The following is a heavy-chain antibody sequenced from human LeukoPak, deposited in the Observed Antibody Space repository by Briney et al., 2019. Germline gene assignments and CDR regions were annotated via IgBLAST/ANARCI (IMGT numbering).Heavy chain of an antibody. V-gene: IGHV3-30-3*01. J-gene: IGHJ4*02. Sequence: PGGSLRLSCAASGFTFSSYATHWVRQAPGKGLEWVAVISYDGSNKYYADSVKGRFTISRDNSKNTLYLQMNSLRAEDTAVYYCARDRMDPNSSSSQTTDYWGQGTLVTVSS. CDR3: ARDRMDPNSSSSQTTDY. CDR1: GFTFSSYA. CDR2: ISYDGSNK. D-gene: IGHD6-6*01.